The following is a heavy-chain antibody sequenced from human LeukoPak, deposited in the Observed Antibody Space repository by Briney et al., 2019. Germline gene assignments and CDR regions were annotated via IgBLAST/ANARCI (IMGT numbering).Heavy chain of an antibody. Sequence: SETLSLTCTVSGGSISSSSYYWGWIRQPPGKGLEWIGSIYYSGSTYYNPSLKSRVTISVDTSKNQFSLKLSSVTAADTAVYYCARGLDSSGSDWGQGTLVTVSS. CDR2: IYYSGST. CDR3: ARGLDSSGSD. J-gene: IGHJ4*02. D-gene: IGHD3-22*01. V-gene: IGHV4-39*01. CDR1: GGSISSSSYY.